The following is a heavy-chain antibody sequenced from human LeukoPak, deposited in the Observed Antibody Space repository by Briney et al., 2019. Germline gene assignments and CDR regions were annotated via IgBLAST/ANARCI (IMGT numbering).Heavy chain of an antibody. J-gene: IGHJ5*02. D-gene: IGHD6-19*01. Sequence: GGSLRLSCAASGFTFSSYSMNWVRQATGKGLEWVSGIDIPGNTYYPDSVKGRFTMSRESAKSSLYLQMNSLRAGDTAVYFCARAVAGTHWFDPWGQGTLVTVSS. CDR1: GFTFSSYS. CDR2: IDIPGNT. V-gene: IGHV3-13*01. CDR3: ARAVAGTHWFDP.